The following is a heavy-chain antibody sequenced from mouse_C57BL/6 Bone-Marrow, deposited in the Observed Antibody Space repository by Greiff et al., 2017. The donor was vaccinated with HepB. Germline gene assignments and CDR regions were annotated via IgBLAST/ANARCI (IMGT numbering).Heavy chain of an antibody. Sequence: QVQLQQPGAELVKPGASVKLSCKASGYTFTSYWMQWVKQRPGQGLEWIGEIDPSDSYTNYNQKFKGKATLTVDTSSSTAYMQLSSLTSEDSAVYYCARLEYDYVDWFAYGGQGTLVTVSA. V-gene: IGHV1-50*01. J-gene: IGHJ3*01. CDR2: IDPSDSYT. CDR3: ARLEYDYVDWFAY. CDR1: GYTFTSYW. D-gene: IGHD2-4*01.